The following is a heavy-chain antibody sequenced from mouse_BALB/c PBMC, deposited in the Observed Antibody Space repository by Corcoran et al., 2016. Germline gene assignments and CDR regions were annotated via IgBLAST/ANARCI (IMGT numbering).Heavy chain of an antibody. CDR3: AREVPGGYPFDY. D-gene: IGHD2-2*01. CDR1: GYTFTSYV. V-gene: IGHV1S136*01. J-gene: IGHJ2*01. Sequence: EVQLQQSGPELVKPGASVKMSCKASGYTFTSYVMHWVKQKPGQGLEWIGYIYPYNDGTKYNEKFKGKAKLTSDKSSSAAYMEFSSLTSEDSAVYYCAREVPGGYPFDYWGQGTTLTVSS. CDR2: IYPYNDGT.